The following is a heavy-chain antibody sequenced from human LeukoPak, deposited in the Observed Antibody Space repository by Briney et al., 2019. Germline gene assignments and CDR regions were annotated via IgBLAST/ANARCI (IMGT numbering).Heavy chain of an antibody. J-gene: IGHJ4*02. V-gene: IGHV5-51*01. D-gene: IGHD3-10*01. Sequence: KVSCKASGYTFTSYWIGWVRQMPGKGLEWMGIIYPGDSDTRYSPSFQGQVTISADKSISTAYLQWSSLKASDTAMYYCASGPYGSGSYYPYFDYWGQGTLVTVSS. CDR1: GYTFTSYW. CDR2: IYPGDSDT. CDR3: ASGPYGSGSYYPYFDY.